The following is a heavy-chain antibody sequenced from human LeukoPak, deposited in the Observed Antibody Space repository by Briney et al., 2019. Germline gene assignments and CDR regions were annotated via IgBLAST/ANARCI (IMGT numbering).Heavy chain of an antibody. D-gene: IGHD3-22*01. CDR2: TRNKANSYTT. Sequence: GGSLRLSCAASGFTFSDHYMDWVRQAPGKGLEWVGRTRNKANSYTTEYAASVKGRFTISRDDSKNSLYPQMNSPKTEDTAVYYCARVRGYYDSSGYYSYMDVWGKGTTVTVSS. V-gene: IGHV3-72*01. J-gene: IGHJ6*03. CDR1: GFTFSDHY. CDR3: ARVRGYYDSSGYYSYMDV.